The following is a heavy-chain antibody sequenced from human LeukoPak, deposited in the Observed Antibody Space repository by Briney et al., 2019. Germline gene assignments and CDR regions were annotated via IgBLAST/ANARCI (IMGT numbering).Heavy chain of an antibody. D-gene: IGHD3-10*01. V-gene: IGHV3-15*07. CDR3: AAGGRV. Sequence: GGSLRLSCATSGFTFSNAWMNWVRQAPGKGLEWVGRIRSNSDGGTIDYAAPVKGRFALSRDDSKNTLYLQMNSLQTEDTAVYYCAAGGRVWGQGTTVTVSS. CDR1: GFTFSNAW. J-gene: IGHJ6*02. CDR2: IRSNSDGGTI.